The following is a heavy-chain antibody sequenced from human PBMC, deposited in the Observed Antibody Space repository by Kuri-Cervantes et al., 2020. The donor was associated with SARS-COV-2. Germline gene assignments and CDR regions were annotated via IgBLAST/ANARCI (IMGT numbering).Heavy chain of an antibody. J-gene: IGHJ6*02. CDR1: GYSISSGYY. Sequence: SETLSLTCAVSGYSISSGYYWGWIRQPPGKGLEWIGSIYHSGSTYYNPSLKSRVTISVDTSKNQFSLKLSSVTAADTAVYYCARPHGGNTGARGVDVWGQGTTVTVSS. CDR3: ARPHGGNTGARGVDV. D-gene: IGHD3-16*01. V-gene: IGHV4-38-2*01. CDR2: IYHSGST.